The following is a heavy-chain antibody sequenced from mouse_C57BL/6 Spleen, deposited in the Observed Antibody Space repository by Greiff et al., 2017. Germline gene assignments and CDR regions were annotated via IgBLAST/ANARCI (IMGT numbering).Heavy chain of an antibody. D-gene: IGHD2-4*01. CDR2: IYPGSGST. CDR3: ARRGYDYPPWFAY. V-gene: IGHV1-55*01. J-gene: IGHJ3*01. Sequence: QVQLKESGAELVKPGASVKMSCKASGYTFTSYWITWVKQRPGQGLEWIGDIYPGSGSTNYNEKFKSKATLTVDTSSSTAYMQLSSLTSEDSAVYYCARRGYDYPPWFAYWGQGTLVTVSA. CDR1: GYTFTSYW.